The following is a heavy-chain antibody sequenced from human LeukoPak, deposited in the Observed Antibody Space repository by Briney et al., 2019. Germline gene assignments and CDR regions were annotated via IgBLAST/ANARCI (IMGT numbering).Heavy chain of an antibody. CDR1: GFTFKEYG. J-gene: IGHJ6*02. V-gene: IGHV3-9*01. D-gene: IGHD1-26*01. CDR3: AKHMRATNTYSFFGLDV. Sequence: GRSLRLSCAASGFTFKEYGMHLVRQPPGKGLEWVSSINWNGGGTAYADSVKGRFTISRDNAKNSLYLQLSSLRPEDTALYYCAKHMRATNTYSFFGLDVWGQGTTVTVSS. CDR2: INWNGGGT.